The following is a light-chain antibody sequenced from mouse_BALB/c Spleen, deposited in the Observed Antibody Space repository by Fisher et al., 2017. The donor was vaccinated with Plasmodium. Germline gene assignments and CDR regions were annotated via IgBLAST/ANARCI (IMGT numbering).Light chain of an antibody. Sequence: DIVITQTTATLSVTPGDRVSLSCRASQSISNYLHWYQQKSHESPRLLIKYASQSISGIPSRFSGSGSGTDFTLKISRVEAADLGVYFCSQSAYVPLTFGAGTKLELK. CDR3: SQSAYVPLT. J-gene: IGKJ5*01. CDR1: QSISNY. CDR2: YAS. V-gene: IGKV5-45*01.